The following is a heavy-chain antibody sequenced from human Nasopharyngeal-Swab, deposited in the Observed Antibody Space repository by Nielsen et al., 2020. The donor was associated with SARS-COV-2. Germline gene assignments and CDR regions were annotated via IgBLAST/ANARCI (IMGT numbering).Heavy chain of an antibody. V-gene: IGHV1-18*01. J-gene: IGHJ4*02. CDR3: ARRSSRDYYESSGYEDY. CDR2: ISAYNGNT. D-gene: IGHD3-22*01. CDR1: GYTFTSYG. Sequence: ASVKVSCKASGYTFTSYGISWVRQAPGQGLEWMGWISAYNGNTNYAQKLQGRVTMTTDTSTSTAYMELRSLRSDDTAVYYCARRSSRDYYESSGYEDYWGQGTLVTVSS.